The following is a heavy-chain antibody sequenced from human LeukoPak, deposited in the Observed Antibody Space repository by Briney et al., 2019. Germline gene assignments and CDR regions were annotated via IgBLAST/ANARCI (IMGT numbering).Heavy chain of an antibody. J-gene: IGHJ6*02. CDR3: ARWGSSWSDYYYYGMDV. Sequence: PSETLSLTCTVSGGSISSYYWSWIWQPPGKGLEWIGYIYYSGSTNYNPSLKSRVTISVDTSKNQFSLKLSSVTAADTAVYYCARWGSSWSDYYYYGMDVWGQGTTVTVSS. D-gene: IGHD6-13*01. CDR1: GGSISSYY. CDR2: IYYSGST. V-gene: IGHV4-59*08.